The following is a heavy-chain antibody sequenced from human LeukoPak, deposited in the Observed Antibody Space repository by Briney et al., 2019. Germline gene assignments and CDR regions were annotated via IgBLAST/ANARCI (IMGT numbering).Heavy chain of an antibody. D-gene: IGHD2-2*01. CDR3: ARDPFVVVVPTVTRGDYFDY. CDR2: ISSGSSAI. J-gene: IGHJ4*02. CDR1: GFTFTTYS. V-gene: IGHV3-21*01. Sequence: PGGSLRLSCEASGFTFTTYSMTWVRQAPGKGPEWVSIISSGSSAIFSADALKGRFTISRDSSKNTLYLQMNSLRAEDTAVYFCARDPFVVVVPTVTRGDYFDYWGQGTLVTVSS.